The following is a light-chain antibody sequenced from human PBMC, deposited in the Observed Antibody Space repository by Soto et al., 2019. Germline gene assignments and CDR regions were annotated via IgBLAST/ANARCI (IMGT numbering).Light chain of an antibody. CDR1: QSILYSSNNLNY. J-gene: IGKJ2*01. V-gene: IGKV4-1*01. CDR2: WAS. CDR3: QQYRSPPLT. Sequence: DVVMTQSPDSLAVSLGEGATINCKSSQSILYSSNNLNYLAWYQQKPGQPPKLLIYWASTRGSGVPDRFSGSGSGTDFTLTISSLQAEDAALYYCQQYRSPPLTFGQGNKLEI.